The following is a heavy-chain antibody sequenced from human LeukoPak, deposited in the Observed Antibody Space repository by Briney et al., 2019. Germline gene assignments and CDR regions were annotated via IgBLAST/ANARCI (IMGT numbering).Heavy chain of an antibody. V-gene: IGHV4-34*01. Sequence: PSETLSLTCAVYGGSFSGYYWSWVRQPPGKGLEWIGEINHSGSTNYNPSLKSRVTISVDTSKNQFSLKLSSVTAADTAVYYCASPGRWLQFWGQGTLVTVSS. D-gene: IGHD5-24*01. CDR1: GGSFSGYY. CDR2: INHSGST. J-gene: IGHJ4*02. CDR3: ASPGRWLQF.